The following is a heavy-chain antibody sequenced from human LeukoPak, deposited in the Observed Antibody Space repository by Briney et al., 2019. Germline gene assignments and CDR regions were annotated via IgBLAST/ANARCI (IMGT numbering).Heavy chain of an antibody. CDR1: GFTFGSYA. Sequence: DRTLRLSCAAPGFTFGSYAMHGARQATGKGLEWVSVVSYDGSNKYYADSVKGRFTISRDNSKNTLYLQMNSLRAEDTAVYYCARVQGRSSYGSGFDSWGQATLVTVSS. D-gene: IGHD5-18*01. J-gene: IGHJ4*02. CDR3: ARVQGRSSYGSGFDS. V-gene: IGHV3-30*04. CDR2: VSYDGSNK.